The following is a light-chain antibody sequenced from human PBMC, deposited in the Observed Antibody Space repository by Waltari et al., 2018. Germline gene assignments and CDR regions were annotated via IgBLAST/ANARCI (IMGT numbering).Light chain of an antibody. V-gene: IGKV2-30*01. CDR1: QSLVNSEGNNY. CDR2: KVS. J-gene: IGKJ1*01. Sequence: QSLVNSEGNNYLNGVQQRPGQSPRRLIYKVSIRDPGVPDRFSGSGSGTDFTLKISGVEAEDVGLYYCMQGTHWPWTFGQGTMVDIK. CDR3: MQGTHWPWT.